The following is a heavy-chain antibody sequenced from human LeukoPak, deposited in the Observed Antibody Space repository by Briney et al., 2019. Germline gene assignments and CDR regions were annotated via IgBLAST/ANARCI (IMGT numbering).Heavy chain of an antibody. V-gene: IGHV1-69*04. D-gene: IGHD3-3*01. CDR1: GYTFTSYY. CDR2: IIPILGIA. CDR3: ARGTNGRYDFWSNFDY. Sequence: GASVKVSCKASGYTFTSYYMHWVRQAPGQGLEWMGRIIPILGIANYAQKFQGRVTITADKSTSTAYMELSSLRSEDTAVYYCARGTNGRYDFWSNFDYWGQGTLVTVSS. J-gene: IGHJ4*02.